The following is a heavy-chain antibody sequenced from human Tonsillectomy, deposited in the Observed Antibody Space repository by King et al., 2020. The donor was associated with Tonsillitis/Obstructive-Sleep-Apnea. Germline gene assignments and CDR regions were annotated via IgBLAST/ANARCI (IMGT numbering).Heavy chain of an antibody. CDR3: ARRGNAGTRNYYDY. J-gene: IGHJ4*02. CDR1: GYTFSNYW. V-gene: IGHV5-51*01. D-gene: IGHD1-7*01. Sequence: QLVQSGAEVKKPGESLKISCKGSGYTFSNYWIGWVRQMPGKGLEWMGIIYPDDSDIIYSPPFQGQVTISADKSIITAYLQWSSLKASDAATYYCARRGNAGTRNYYDYWGQGTLVTVSS. CDR2: IYPDDSDI.